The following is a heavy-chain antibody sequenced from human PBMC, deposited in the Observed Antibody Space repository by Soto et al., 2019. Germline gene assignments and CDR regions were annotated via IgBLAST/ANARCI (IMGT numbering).Heavy chain of an antibody. J-gene: IGHJ6*02. D-gene: IGHD6-13*01. V-gene: IGHV3-30*03. CDR3: AREIAAAGYYYYGMDV. CDR2: ISYDGSNK. CDR1: GFTFSSYG. Sequence: GGSLRLSCAASGFTFSSYGMHWVRQAPGKGLEWVAVISYDGSNKYYADSVKGRFTISRDNSKNTLYLQMNSLRAEDMAVYYCAREIAAAGYYYYGMDVWGQGTTVTVSS.